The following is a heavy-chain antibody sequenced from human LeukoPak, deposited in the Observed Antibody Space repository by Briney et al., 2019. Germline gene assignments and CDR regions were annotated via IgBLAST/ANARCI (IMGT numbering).Heavy chain of an antibody. CDR1: GFTFSSYW. CDR3: ARDLLYSSSWSNAFDI. Sequence: PGGSLRLSCAASGFTFSSYWMSWVRQAPGKGLEWVANIKQDGSEKYYVDSVKGRFTISRDNAKNSLYLQMNSLRAEDTAVYYCARDLLYSSSWSNAFDIWGQGTMVTVSS. V-gene: IGHV3-7*01. D-gene: IGHD6-13*01. CDR2: IKQDGSEK. J-gene: IGHJ3*02.